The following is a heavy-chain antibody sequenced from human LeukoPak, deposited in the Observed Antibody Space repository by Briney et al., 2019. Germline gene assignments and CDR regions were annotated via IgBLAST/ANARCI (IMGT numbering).Heavy chain of an antibody. V-gene: IGHV3-23*01. CDR1: GFTFSSYA. Sequence: GGSQGLSCAASGFTFSSYAMSWVRQAPGKGLEWVSAISASGYSTYYADSVKGRFTISRDNSKKTLYLQMNSLRAEDTAIFYCAKDVYNWNFYFDYWGQGTLVTVSS. J-gene: IGHJ4*02. D-gene: IGHD1-7*01. CDR3: AKDVYNWNFYFDY. CDR2: ISASGYST.